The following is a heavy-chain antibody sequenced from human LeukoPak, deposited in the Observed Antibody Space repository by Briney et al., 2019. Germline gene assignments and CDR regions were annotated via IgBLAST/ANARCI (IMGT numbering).Heavy chain of an antibody. CDR2: INHSGST. V-gene: IGHV4-34*01. J-gene: IGHJ4*02. D-gene: IGHD3-16*01. CDR3: ARAPIGVRGGDY. CDR1: GGSFSGYY. Sequence: SETLSLTCAVYGGSFSGYYWSWIRQPPGKGLEWIGEINHSGSTNYNPSLKSRVTISVDTSKNQFSLKLSSVTAADTAVYYCARAPIGVRGGDYWGQGTLVTVSS.